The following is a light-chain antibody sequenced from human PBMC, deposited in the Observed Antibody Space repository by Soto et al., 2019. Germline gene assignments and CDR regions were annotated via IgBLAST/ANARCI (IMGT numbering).Light chain of an antibody. J-gene: IGKJ1*01. V-gene: IGKV3-20*01. Sequence: EIVLTQSPGTLSLSPGERATLSCRASQSVSNYVAWYQQKSGQPPRLLIYGASSRASGIPDRFSGSGSGTDFTLTISRVEPEDFALYYCQQYGSSLTFGQGTKVDIK. CDR3: QQYGSSLT. CDR1: QSVSNY. CDR2: GAS.